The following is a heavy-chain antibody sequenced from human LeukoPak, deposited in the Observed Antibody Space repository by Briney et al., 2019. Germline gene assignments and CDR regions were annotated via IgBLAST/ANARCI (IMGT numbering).Heavy chain of an antibody. Sequence: SETLSLTCTVSGVSVSSNYWRWIRQAPGKGLEWIGYMYHTGSGNYNPSLKSRVTISVDTSKNQFSLDVNSVTGADSAVYYCARWALKSAFDLWGQGTTVTVAS. V-gene: IGHV4-59*02. CDR2: MYHTGSG. CDR3: ARWALKSAFDL. CDR1: GVSVSSNY. J-gene: IGHJ3*01.